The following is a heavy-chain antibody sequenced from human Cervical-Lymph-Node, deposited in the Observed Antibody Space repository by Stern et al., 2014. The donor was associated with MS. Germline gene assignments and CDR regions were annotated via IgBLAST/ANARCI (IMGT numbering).Heavy chain of an antibody. CDR3: ARGKGGNYSAKYAMDV. J-gene: IGHJ6*02. Sequence: VQLVQSGAEVKKPGASVTVSCKASGYTFTDHYMHWVRQAPGHGLEWMGRIHPNSGATNYGQKFQGRVTMTRDTSSNTAYMELSRLKADDTAVYYCARGKGGNYSAKYAMDVWGQGTTVTVSS. D-gene: IGHD1-26*01. V-gene: IGHV1-2*06. CDR2: IHPNSGAT. CDR1: GYTFTDHY.